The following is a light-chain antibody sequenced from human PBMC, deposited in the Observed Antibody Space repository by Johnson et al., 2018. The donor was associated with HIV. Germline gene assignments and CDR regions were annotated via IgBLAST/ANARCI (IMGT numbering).Light chain of an antibody. CDR3: GTWDDSLSAYV. V-gene: IGLV1-51*02. CDR2: ENN. J-gene: IGLJ1*01. CDR1: SSNIGNNF. Sequence: QSVLTQPPSVSAAPGQKVTISCSGRSSNIGNNFVSWYQQLPRTAPKLLIYENNRRPSGIPDRFSGSRYGTSATLGITGLQTGDEADYFCGTWDDSLSAYVVGTGTQITVL.